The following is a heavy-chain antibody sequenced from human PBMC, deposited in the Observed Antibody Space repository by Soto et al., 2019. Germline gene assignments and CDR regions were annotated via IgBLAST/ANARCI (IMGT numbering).Heavy chain of an antibody. Sequence: QVQLVQSGAEVKKPGSSVKVSCKASGGTFSSYAISWVRQAPGQGLEWMGGIIPIFGTANYAQKFQGRGTVTADESTSTAYMELSSLRSEDKAVNCCARMELKQGLVRVSSMDGWSQGTTVTVSS. CDR2: IIPIFGTA. CDR3: ARMELKQGLVRVSSMDG. J-gene: IGHJ6*02. CDR1: GGTFSSYA. D-gene: IGHD6-19*01. V-gene: IGHV1-69*01.